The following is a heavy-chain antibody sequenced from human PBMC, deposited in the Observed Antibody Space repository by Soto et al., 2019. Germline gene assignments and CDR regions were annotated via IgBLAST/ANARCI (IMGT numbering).Heavy chain of an antibody. CDR1: GGTFSSYA. D-gene: IGHD2-15*01. Sequence: SVKVSCKASGGTFSSYAISWVRQAPGQGLEWMGGIIPIFGTANYAQKFQGRVTITADESTSTAYMELSSLRSEDTAVYYCARSPCSGGSCYDPNYGMDVWGQGTTVTV. CDR2: IIPIFGTA. J-gene: IGHJ6*02. V-gene: IGHV1-69*13. CDR3: ARSPCSGGSCYDPNYGMDV.